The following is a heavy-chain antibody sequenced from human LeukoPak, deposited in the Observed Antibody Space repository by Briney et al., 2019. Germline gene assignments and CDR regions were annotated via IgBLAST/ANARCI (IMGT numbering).Heavy chain of an antibody. D-gene: IGHD3-3*01. Sequence: SETLSLTCTVSGGSISSGGYYWSWIRQPPGKGLEWIGEINHSGSTNYNPSLKSRVTISVDTSKNQFSLKLSSVTAADTAVYYCARGKGITIFGVVIHTDGKNHIDYWGQGTLVTVSS. V-gene: IGHV4-39*07. CDR2: INHSGST. CDR1: GGSISSGGYY. J-gene: IGHJ4*02. CDR3: ARGKGITIFGVVIHTDGKNHIDY.